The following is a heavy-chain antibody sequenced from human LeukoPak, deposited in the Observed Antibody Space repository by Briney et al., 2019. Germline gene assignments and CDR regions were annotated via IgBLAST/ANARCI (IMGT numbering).Heavy chain of an antibody. J-gene: IGHJ4*02. D-gene: IGHD3-3*01. Sequence: GWCLTLSCAHSGFSFSRYIMKWVRPAAGRGREWVASISSCSSSIYYADSVEGRFTISRDNAKNTLHLQMNSRRAEDTAVYYCASNHYDFWSGPTPYSFDYWGQGTLVTVSS. CDR3: ASNHYDFWSGPTPYSFDY. CDR2: ISSCSSSI. CDR1: GFSFSRYI. V-gene: IGHV3-21*01.